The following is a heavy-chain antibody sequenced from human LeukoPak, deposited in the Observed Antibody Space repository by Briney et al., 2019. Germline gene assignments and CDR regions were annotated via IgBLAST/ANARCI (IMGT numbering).Heavy chain of an antibody. CDR1: GFTFSDDW. CDR3: TTVTMVRDYDY. D-gene: IGHD3-10*01. Sequence: GGSLRLSCAASGFTFSDDWMSWVRQAPGKGLEWVGRIKSKGDGGTTDYPAPVKGRFTVSRDDSKNMLYLEMNSLKIEDTAVYYCTTVTMVRDYDYWGQGTLVTVSS. CDR2: IKSKGDGGTT. V-gene: IGHV3-15*01. J-gene: IGHJ4*02.